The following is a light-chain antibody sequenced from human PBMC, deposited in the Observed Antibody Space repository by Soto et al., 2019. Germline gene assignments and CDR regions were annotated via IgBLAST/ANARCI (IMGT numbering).Light chain of an antibody. CDR2: GNT. Sequence: QSVLTHPPSVSGDPGQRVTISCTGITSNIGAGYYVPWYQQLPGTAPKLLIYGNTNRPSGVPDRFSGSRSGTSTSLALTGLQAEDEADDYCQSFDITRSVPYVFGSGTKVTVL. J-gene: IGLJ1*01. V-gene: IGLV1-40*01. CDR1: TSNIGAGYY. CDR3: QSFDITRSVPYV.